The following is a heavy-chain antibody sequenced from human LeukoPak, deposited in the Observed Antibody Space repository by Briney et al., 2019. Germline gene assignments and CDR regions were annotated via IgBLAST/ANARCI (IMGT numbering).Heavy chain of an antibody. Sequence: ASVKVSWKASGYTFTRYGISWVRQAPGQGLEWMGWISAYNGNTNYAQKLQGRVTMTTDTSTSTAYMELRSLRSDDTAVYYCARGYCSSTSCYDNWFDPWGQGTLVTVSS. CDR3: ARGYCSSTSCYDNWFDP. CDR1: GYTFTRYG. D-gene: IGHD2-2*01. CDR2: ISAYNGNT. V-gene: IGHV1-18*04. J-gene: IGHJ5*02.